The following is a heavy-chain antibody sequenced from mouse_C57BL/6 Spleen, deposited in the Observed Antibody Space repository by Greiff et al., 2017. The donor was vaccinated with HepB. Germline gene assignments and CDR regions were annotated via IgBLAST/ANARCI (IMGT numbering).Heavy chain of an antibody. J-gene: IGHJ4*01. Sequence: VQGVESGPGLVAPSQSLSITCTVSGFSLTSYGVHWVRQPPGKGLEWLVVIWSDGSTTYNSALKSRLSISKDNSKSQVFLKMNSLQTDDTAMYYCARHGVYYGYNYAMDYWGQGTSVTVSS. D-gene: IGHD2-2*01. CDR3: ARHGVYYGYNYAMDY. V-gene: IGHV2-6-1*01. CDR1: GFSLTSYG. CDR2: IWSDGST.